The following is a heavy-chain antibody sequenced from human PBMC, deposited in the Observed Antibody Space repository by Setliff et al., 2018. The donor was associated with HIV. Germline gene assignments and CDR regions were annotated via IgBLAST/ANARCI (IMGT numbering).Heavy chain of an antibody. CDR3: AKAPYPQYYHYYMDV. D-gene: IGHD3-16*01. Sequence: GGSLRLSCAASGFTFSSYSMNWVRQAPGKGLEWVAYISRSSSYIYYADSVQGRFTISRDNAKNSLYLQMNSLRAEDTAVYYCAKAPYPQYYHYYMDVWGKGTTVTVSS. V-gene: IGHV3-21*05. J-gene: IGHJ6*03. CDR1: GFTFSSYS. CDR2: ISRSSSYI.